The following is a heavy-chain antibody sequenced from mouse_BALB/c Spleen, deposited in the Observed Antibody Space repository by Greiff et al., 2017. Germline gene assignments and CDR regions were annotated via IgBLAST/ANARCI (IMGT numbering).Heavy chain of an antibody. V-gene: IGHV1S56*01. CDR2: IYPGNVNT. CDR3: ARYTVVADYYAMDY. Sequence: VQVVESGPELVKPGASVRISCKASGYTFTSYYIHWVKQRPGQGLEWIGWIYPGNVNTKYNEKFKGKATLTADKSSSTAYMQLSSLTSEDSAVYFCARYTVVADYYAMDYWGQGTSVTVSS. CDR1: GYTFTSYY. D-gene: IGHD1-1*01. J-gene: IGHJ4*01.